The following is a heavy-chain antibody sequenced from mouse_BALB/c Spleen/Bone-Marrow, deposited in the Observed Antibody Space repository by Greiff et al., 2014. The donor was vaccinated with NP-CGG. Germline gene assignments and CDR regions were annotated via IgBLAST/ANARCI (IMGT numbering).Heavy chain of an antibody. D-gene: IGHD2-4*01. CDR2: INPYNGGT. CDR3: ARGPPLYYDYGFDY. J-gene: IGHJ2*01. Sequence: VRLQQPGPELVKPGASMKISCKASGYSFTGYTMNWVKQSHGKNLEWIGLINPYNGGTRYNQKFKGKATLTVDKSSSTAYMELLSLTSEDSAVYYCARGPPLYYDYGFDYWGQGTTLTVSS. V-gene: IGHV1-18*01. CDR1: GYSFTGYT.